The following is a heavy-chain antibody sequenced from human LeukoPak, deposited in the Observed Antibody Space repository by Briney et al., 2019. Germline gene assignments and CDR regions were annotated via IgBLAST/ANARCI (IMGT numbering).Heavy chain of an antibody. Sequence: PGESLTLSCAASGFTFDYYAMHWVRQAPGKGLEWVSGISWNSGSIGYADSVKGRFTISRDNAKNSLYLQMNSLRAEDTALYSCAKDTTSHGPFDYWGQGTLVTVSS. D-gene: IGHD2-2*01. CDR2: ISWNSGSI. CDR1: GFTFDYYA. CDR3: AKDTTSHGPFDY. V-gene: IGHV3-9*01. J-gene: IGHJ4*02.